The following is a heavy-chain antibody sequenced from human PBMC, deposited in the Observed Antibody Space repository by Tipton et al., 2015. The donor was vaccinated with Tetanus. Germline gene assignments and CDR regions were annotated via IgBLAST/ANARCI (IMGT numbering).Heavy chain of an antibody. V-gene: IGHV4-39*01. CDR2: IYESGDT. CDR1: GDSISGGSYY. Sequence: TLSLTCTVSGDSISGGSYYWAWIRQPPGEGLEWIGSIYESGDTYYIPSLKSRVTISVDTSKNQFSLNLNSMTATDTAVYFCARHQSGYFTPFDYWGQGTLVTVSS. CDR3: ARHQSGYFTPFDY. J-gene: IGHJ4*02. D-gene: IGHD3-3*01.